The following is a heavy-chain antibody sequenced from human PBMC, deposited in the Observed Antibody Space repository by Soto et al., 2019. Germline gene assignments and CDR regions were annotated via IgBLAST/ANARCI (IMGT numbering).Heavy chain of an antibody. J-gene: IGHJ4*02. CDR2: IKTRIDSATT. CDR3: TTEDPSWLRGLEY. CDR1: GASFTNAW. D-gene: IGHD5-12*01. V-gene: IGHV3-15*01. Sequence: EVQLVESGGGLVKPVESLRLSCEASGASFTNAWMNWVRQAPGKGLEGVGRIKTRIDSATTDYAAPVKGRFTISRDDSKNTLYLQMDSLKTEDTAVYYCTTEDPSWLRGLEYWGQGTLVTVSS.